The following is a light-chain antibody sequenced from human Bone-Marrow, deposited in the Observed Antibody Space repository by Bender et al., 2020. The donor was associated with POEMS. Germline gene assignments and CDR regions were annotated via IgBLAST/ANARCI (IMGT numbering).Light chain of an antibody. CDR2: DVS. Sequence: QSALTQPASVSGSPGQSITISCTGTSSDVGGYNYVSWYQQHPGKAPKLMLSDVSNRPSGVSNRFSGSKSGNTASLTISGLQAEDEADYYCTSFTATNTYVFGTGTKVTVL. CDR1: SSDVGGYNY. V-gene: IGLV2-14*03. CDR3: TSFTATNTYV. J-gene: IGLJ1*01.